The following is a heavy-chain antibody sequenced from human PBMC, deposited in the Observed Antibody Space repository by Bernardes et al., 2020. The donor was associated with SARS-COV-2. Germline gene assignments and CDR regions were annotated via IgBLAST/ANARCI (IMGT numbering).Heavy chain of an antibody. CDR3: ACSYSSNWYGNWFDP. D-gene: IGHD6-13*01. J-gene: IGHJ5*02. Sequence: SETLSLTCTVSGGSINSYFWSWIRQPAGKGLEWIGRIYTSGSTNYNPSLKSRVTMSLDTSKNQFSLKLTSVTAADTAVYYCACSYSSNWYGNWFDPWGQGTLVTVSS. CDR1: GGSINSYF. V-gene: IGHV4-4*07. CDR2: IYTSGST.